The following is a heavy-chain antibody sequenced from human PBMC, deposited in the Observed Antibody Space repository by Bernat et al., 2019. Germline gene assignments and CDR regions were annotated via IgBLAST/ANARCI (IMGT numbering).Heavy chain of an antibody. Sequence: QLQLQESGPGLVRPSETLSLTCSVSGNSISSGSHYWGWFRQPPGKGLEYIGTIYYTGSTYYNPSLSSRVTISMDTSKNHFSLKLSSVTAADTAVYYCARQIVGAHDFWGQGTLVTVSS. CDR3: ARQIVGAHDF. J-gene: IGHJ4*02. V-gene: IGHV4-39*01. CDR1: GNSISSGSHY. D-gene: IGHD1-26*01. CDR2: IYYTGST.